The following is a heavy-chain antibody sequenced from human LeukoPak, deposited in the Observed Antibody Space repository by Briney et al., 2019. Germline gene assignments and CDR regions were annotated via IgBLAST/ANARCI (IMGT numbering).Heavy chain of an antibody. CDR3: ARHRITIFGVVIISGWFDP. D-gene: IGHD3-3*01. CDR1: GGSISSSSYY. Sequence: SETLSLTCTVSGGSISSSSYYWGWIRQPTGKGLEWIGSIYYSGSTYYNPSLKSRVTISVDTSKNQFSLKLSSVTAADTAVYYCARHRITIFGVVIISGWFDPWGQGTLVTVSS. J-gene: IGHJ5*02. CDR2: IYYSGST. V-gene: IGHV4-39*01.